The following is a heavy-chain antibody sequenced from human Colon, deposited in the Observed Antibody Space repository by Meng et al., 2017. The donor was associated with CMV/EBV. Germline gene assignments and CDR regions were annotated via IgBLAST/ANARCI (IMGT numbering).Heavy chain of an antibody. CDR3: SKDRTTFASGLFDF. V-gene: IGHV3-43D*03. CDR1: GFTFDDFA. Sequence: GESLKISCVASGFTFDDFAMHWVRQAPGKVLEWVSLISGDSVTTYYGDSVSGRFTISRDNSKKSLYLQMDFLGPEDTAMYFCSKDRTTFASGLFDFWGQGTMVTVSS. D-gene: IGHD6-19*01. CDR2: ISGDSVTT. J-gene: IGHJ4*02.